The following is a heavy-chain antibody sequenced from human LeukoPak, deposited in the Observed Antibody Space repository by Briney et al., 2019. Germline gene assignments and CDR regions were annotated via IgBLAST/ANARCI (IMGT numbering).Heavy chain of an antibody. CDR3: TRAPYHGDYVSWA. V-gene: IGHV3-74*01. J-gene: IGHJ4*02. CDR2: ISSDGSDT. D-gene: IGHD4-17*01. CDR1: GFTFSSYA. Sequence: GGSLRLSCAASGFTFSSYAMSWVRQAPGKGLVWVSRISSDGSDTTYADSVKGRFTISRDNAKKMLYLQMNGLRVDDTAVYYCTRAPYHGDYVSWAWGQGTLVTVSS.